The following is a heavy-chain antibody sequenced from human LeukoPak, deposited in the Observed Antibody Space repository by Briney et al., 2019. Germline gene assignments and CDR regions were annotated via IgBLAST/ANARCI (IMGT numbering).Heavy chain of an antibody. CDR1: GFTFSSCS. J-gene: IGHJ3*02. D-gene: IGHD3-22*01. CDR2: ISSSSSYI. Sequence: GGSLRLSCAASGFTFSSCSMNWVRQAPGKGLEWVSSISSSSSYIYYADSVKGRFTISRDNAKNSLYLQMNSLRAEDTAVYYCARSYYDSSGYYVKDDAFDIWGQGTMVTVSS. V-gene: IGHV3-21*01. CDR3: ARSYYDSSGYYVKDDAFDI.